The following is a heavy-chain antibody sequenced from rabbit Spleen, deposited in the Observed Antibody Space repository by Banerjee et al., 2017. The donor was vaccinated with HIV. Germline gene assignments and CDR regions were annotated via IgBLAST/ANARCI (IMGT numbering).Heavy chain of an antibody. V-gene: IGHV1S40*01. CDR2: IAIGSSGGI. D-gene: IGHD7-1*01. Sequence: QSLEESGGDLVKPGASLTLTCTASGFSFSSGFYMCWVRQAPGKGLEWIGCIAIGSSGGIYYASWARGRLTISKTSSTTVTLQMTSLTAADTATYFCGRSSNAGYAGYGYGSNLWGQGTLVTVS. CDR1: GFSFSSGFY. J-gene: IGHJ4*01. CDR3: GRSSNAGYAGYGYGSNL.